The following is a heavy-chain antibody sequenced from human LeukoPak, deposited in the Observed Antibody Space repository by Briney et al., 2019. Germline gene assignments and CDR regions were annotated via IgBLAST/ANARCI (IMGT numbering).Heavy chain of an antibody. J-gene: IGHJ6*02. D-gene: IGHD2-15*01. Sequence: SVKVSCKASGGTFSSYAISWVRQAPGQGLEWMGRIIPILGIANYAQKFQGRVTITADKSTSTAYMELSSLRSEDTAVYYCARDRIVVVVAAKYSDYGMDVWGQGTTVTVS. CDR2: IIPILGIA. CDR3: ARDRIVVVVAAKYSDYGMDV. V-gene: IGHV1-69*04. CDR1: GGTFSSYA.